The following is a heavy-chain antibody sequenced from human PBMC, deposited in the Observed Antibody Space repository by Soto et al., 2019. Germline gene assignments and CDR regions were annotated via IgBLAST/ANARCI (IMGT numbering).Heavy chain of an antibody. CDR1: GFTVGSNY. D-gene: IGHD4-17*01. V-gene: IGHV3-53*01. Sequence: GGSLRLSCAASGFTVGSNYMSWVRQAPGKGLEWVSVIYSGGSTYYADSVKGRFTISRDNSKNTLYLQMNSLRAEDTAVYYCARGRGDYEGYYFDYWGQGTLVTVSS. J-gene: IGHJ4*02. CDR3: ARGRGDYEGYYFDY. CDR2: IYSGGST.